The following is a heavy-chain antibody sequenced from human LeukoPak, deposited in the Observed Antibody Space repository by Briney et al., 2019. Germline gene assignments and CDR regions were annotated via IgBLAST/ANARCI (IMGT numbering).Heavy chain of an antibody. V-gene: IGHV3-7*03. Sequence: GGSLRLSCAASGFTFSSFWMSWVRQAPGKGPEWVANIRKDGSLQYYVDSVEGRFTISRDNAKNSLYLQMNTLRADDTAVYYCTRVSGGYDMSDYWGQGTLATVSS. D-gene: IGHD3-9*01. CDR3: TRVSGGYDMSDY. CDR1: GFTFSSFW. CDR2: IRKDGSLQ. J-gene: IGHJ4*02.